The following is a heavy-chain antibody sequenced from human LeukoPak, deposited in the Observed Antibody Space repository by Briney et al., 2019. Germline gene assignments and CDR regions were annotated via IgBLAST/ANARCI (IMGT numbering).Heavy chain of an antibody. CDR1: GYTFTSYA. Sequence: GASVKVSCKASGYTFTSYAMHWVRQAPGQRLEWMGWINAGNGNTKYSQKFQGRVTITRDTSASTAYMELSSLRSEDTAVYYCARGVYYYSSGYYYNNWYDPWGQGTLVTVSS. CDR2: INAGNGNT. D-gene: IGHD3-22*01. V-gene: IGHV1-3*01. CDR3: ARGVYYYSSGYYYNNWYDP. J-gene: IGHJ5*02.